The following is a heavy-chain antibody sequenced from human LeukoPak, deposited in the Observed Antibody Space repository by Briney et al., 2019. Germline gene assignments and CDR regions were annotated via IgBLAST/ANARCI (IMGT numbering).Heavy chain of an antibody. Sequence: SETLSLTCTVSGGSISSSSYYWGWIRQPPGKGLEWIGSIYYSGSTYYNPSLKSRVTISVDTSKNQLSLKLSSVTAADTAVYYCASGVLRFLEWSSDFDYWGQGTLVTVSS. J-gene: IGHJ4*02. CDR3: ASGVLRFLEWSSDFDY. D-gene: IGHD3-3*01. CDR2: IYYSGST. V-gene: IGHV4-39*07. CDR1: GGSISSSSYY.